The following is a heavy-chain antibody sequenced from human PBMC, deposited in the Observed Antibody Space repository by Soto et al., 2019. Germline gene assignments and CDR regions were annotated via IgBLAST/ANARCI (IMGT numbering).Heavy chain of an antibody. V-gene: IGHV3-23*01. CDR3: ASSSYYDFWSGYYPKNYYYYGMDV. CDR1: GFTFSSYA. Sequence: PGGSLRLSCAASGFTFSSYAMSWVRQAPGKGLEWVSAISGSGGSTYYADSVKGRFTISRDNAKNSLYLQMNSLRDEDTAVYYCASSSYYDFWSGYYPKNYYYYGMDVWGQGTTVTVSS. J-gene: IGHJ6*02. CDR2: ISGSGGST. D-gene: IGHD3-3*01.